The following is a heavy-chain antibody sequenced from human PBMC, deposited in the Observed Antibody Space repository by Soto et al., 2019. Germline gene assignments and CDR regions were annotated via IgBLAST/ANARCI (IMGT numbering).Heavy chain of an antibody. J-gene: IGHJ4*02. Sequence: QVQLVESGGGVVQPGRSLRLSCAASGFTFSSYAMHWVRQAPGKGLEWVAVISSDGSNKYYADSVKGRFTISRDNSKNTLCLQMNSLRAEDTAVYYCARDGPYSYGTLDYWGQGTLVTVSS. CDR2: ISSDGSNK. CDR1: GFTFSSYA. CDR3: ARDGPYSYGTLDY. D-gene: IGHD5-18*01. V-gene: IGHV3-30-3*01.